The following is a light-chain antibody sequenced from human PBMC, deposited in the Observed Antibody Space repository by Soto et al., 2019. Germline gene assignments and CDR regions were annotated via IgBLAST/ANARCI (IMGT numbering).Light chain of an antibody. CDR2: GVS. Sequence: QSVLTQPASVSGSPGQSITISCTGTSSDVGTYKYVSWYQQHPGKAPKLIIYGVSNRPSGVSIRFSGSKSGNTAFLTISGLQPEDEADYYCSSFTGTTTLDVFGTGTKATVL. CDR1: SSDVGTYKY. J-gene: IGLJ1*01. CDR3: SSFTGTTTLDV. V-gene: IGLV2-14*03.